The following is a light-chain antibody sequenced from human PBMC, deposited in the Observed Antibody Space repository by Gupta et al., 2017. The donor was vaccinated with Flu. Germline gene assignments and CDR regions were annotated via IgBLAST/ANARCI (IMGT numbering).Light chain of an antibody. CDR3: AKWDSGRDGEV. V-gene: IGLV1-44*01. J-gene: IGLJ2*01. CDR2: NND. CDR1: SSDRGSKG. Sequence: RATSSGSGTSSDRGSKGVGWYRQRPGAAPKFLIYNNDDSHSGAAARFSDSKSGASAAVVIVGLQADDEGFYFCAKWDSGRDGEVFGGGTRLTVL.